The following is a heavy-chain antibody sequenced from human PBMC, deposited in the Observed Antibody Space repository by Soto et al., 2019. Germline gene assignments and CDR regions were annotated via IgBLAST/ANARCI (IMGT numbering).Heavy chain of an antibody. V-gene: IGHV1-69*13. J-gene: IGHJ5*02. CDR2: IIPIFGTA. CDR3: ARAVRGAVVTLWFDP. D-gene: IGHD2-15*01. Sequence: SVKVSCKASGGTFSSYAISWVRQAPGQGREWMGGIIPIFGTANYAQKFQGRVTITADESTSTAYMELSSLRSEDTAVYYCARAVRGAVVTLWFDPWGQGTLVTVSS. CDR1: GGTFSSYA.